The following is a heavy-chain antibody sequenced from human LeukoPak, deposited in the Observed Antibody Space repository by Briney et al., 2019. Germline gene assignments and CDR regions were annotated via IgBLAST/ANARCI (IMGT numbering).Heavy chain of an antibody. V-gene: IGHV4-59*01. CDR1: GGSISPYY. Sequence: SETLSLTCTVSGGSISPYYWSWIRQPPGKGLEWIGYVSYTGSTSYSPSLKSRITMSIDTSKNQFSLKVNSVTAADTAIYYCARSSTSWPTRPFDPWGQGTLVTVSS. J-gene: IGHJ5*02. CDR3: ARSSTSWPTRPFDP. CDR2: VSYTGST. D-gene: IGHD2-2*01.